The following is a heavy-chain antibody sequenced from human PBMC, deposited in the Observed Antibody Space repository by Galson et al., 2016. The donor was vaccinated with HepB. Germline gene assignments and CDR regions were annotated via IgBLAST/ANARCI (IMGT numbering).Heavy chain of an antibody. Sequence: SLRLSCAASGFTFSNCAMHWVRQAPGKGLEWVSGMYIGGSTYHTDSVKGRFTISRDNSKNMLYIQMHSLRVEDTAVYYCARKHPTVFGLVLDQWGQGTPSPSPQ. V-gene: IGHV3-66*01. CDR2: MYIGGST. CDR1: GFTFSNCA. J-gene: IGHJ4*02. CDR3: ARKHPTVFGLVLDQ. D-gene: IGHD3/OR15-3a*01.